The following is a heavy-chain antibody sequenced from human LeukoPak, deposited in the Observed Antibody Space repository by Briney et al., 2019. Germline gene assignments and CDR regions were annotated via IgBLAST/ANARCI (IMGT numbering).Heavy chain of an antibody. D-gene: IGHD1-14*01. Sequence: GGSLRLSCAASGFTFSSYWMSWVRQAPGKGLEWVANIKQDGSDKFYVDSVNGRFTISRDNAKNSLYLQMNTLRAEDTAIYYCATFSGAHHKTFDSWGQGTLVTVSS. CDR1: GFTFSSYW. CDR3: ATFSGAHHKTFDS. J-gene: IGHJ4*02. CDR2: IKQDGSDK. V-gene: IGHV3-7*01.